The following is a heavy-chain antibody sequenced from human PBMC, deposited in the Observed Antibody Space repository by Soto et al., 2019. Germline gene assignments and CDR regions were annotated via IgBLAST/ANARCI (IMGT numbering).Heavy chain of an antibody. D-gene: IGHD1-26*01. V-gene: IGHV4-39*01. CDR1: GGSISSSSYY. CDR2: IYYSGST. J-gene: IGHJ4*02. Sequence: SETLSLTCTVSGGSISSSSYYWGWIRQPPGKGLEWIGSIYYSGSTYYNPSLKSRVTISVDTSKNQFSLKLSSVTAADTAVYYCARISVGATQGNEDYWGQGTLVTVSS. CDR3: ARISVGATQGNEDY.